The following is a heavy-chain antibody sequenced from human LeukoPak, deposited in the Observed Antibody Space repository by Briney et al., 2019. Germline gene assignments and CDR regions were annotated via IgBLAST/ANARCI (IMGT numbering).Heavy chain of an antibody. D-gene: IGHD6-19*01. CDR2: INAGNGNT. Sequence: RASVKVSCKASGYTFTSYAMHWVRQAPGQRLEWMGWINAGNGNTKYSQKFQGRVTITRDTSESTAYMELSSLRSEDTAVYYCGRDGSGWVDYWGQGTLVTVSS. J-gene: IGHJ4*02. CDR3: GRDGSGWVDY. V-gene: IGHV1-3*01. CDR1: GYTFTSYA.